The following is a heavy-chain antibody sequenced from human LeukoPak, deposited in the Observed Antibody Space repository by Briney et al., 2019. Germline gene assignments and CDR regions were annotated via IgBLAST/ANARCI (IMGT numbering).Heavy chain of an antibody. V-gene: IGHV4-59*12. CDR1: GGSISSYY. Sequence: SETLSLTCTVSGGSISSYYWSWIRQPPGKGLEWIGYIYYSGYTNYNPSLKSRVTISVDTSKNQFSLKLSSVTAADTAVYYCVRGRYSSGWFKDKNWFDPWGQGIPVTVSS. D-gene: IGHD6-19*01. CDR3: VRGRYSSGWFKDKNWFDP. CDR2: IYYSGYT. J-gene: IGHJ5*02.